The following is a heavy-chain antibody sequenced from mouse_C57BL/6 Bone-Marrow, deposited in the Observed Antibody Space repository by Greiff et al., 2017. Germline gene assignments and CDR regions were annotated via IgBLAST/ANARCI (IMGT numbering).Heavy chain of an antibody. CDR1: GYTFTSYW. CDR2: IHPNSGST. V-gene: IGHV1-64*01. J-gene: IGHJ3*01. Sequence: QVHVKQPGAELVKPGASVKLSCKASGYTFTSYWMHWVKQRPGQGLEWIGMIHPNSGSTNYNEKFKSKATLTVDKSSSTAYMQLSSLTSEDSADYYSGRRTFWFAYWGQGTLVTVSA. CDR3: GRRTFWFAY.